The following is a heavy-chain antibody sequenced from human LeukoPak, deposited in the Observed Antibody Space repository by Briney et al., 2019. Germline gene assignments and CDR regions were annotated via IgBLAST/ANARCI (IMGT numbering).Heavy chain of an antibody. D-gene: IGHD3-10*01. CDR2: ISSSSSTI. J-gene: IGHJ4*02. Sequence: PGGSLRLSCAASGFTFSSYSMNWVRQAPGKGLERVSYISSSSSTIYYADSVKGRFTISRDNAKNSLYLQMNSLRAEDTAVYYCARVSSGIWWNFDYWGQGTLVTVSS. V-gene: IGHV3-48*01. CDR3: ARVSSGIWWNFDY. CDR1: GFTFSSYS.